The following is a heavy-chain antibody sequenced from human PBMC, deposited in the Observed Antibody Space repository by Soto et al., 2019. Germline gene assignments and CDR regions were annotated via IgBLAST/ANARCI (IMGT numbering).Heavy chain of an antibody. CDR3: AKDFSCSSTSCYYDFWSGYHFGYFDY. CDR1: VFTVSSYS. J-gene: IGHJ4*02. CDR2: ISSSSSYI. D-gene: IGHD3-3*01. Sequence: GALRISCAASVFTVSSYSMNWVRQAPGKGLEWVSSISSSSSYIYYADSVKGRFTISRDNSKNTLYLQMNSLRAEDTAVYYCAKDFSCSSTSCYYDFWSGYHFGYFDYWGQGTLVTVSS. V-gene: IGHV3-21*01.